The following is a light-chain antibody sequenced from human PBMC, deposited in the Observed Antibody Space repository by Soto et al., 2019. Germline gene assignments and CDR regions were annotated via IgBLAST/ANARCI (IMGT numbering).Light chain of an antibody. CDR3: LLSYNAARV. CDR1: TGAVTSNQH. J-gene: IGLJ2*01. V-gene: IGLV7-46*01. CDR2: DTS. Sequence: QAVATQEPSLTVSPGGTVTLTCGSSTGAVTSNQHPYWFQQKAGQAPRTLIYDTSNKHSWTPARFSGSLLGDKAALTLSGAQPEDEAQYYCLLSYNAARVFGGGTQLTVL.